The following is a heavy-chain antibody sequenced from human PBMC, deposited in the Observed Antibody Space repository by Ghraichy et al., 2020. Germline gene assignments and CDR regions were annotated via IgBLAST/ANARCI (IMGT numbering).Heavy chain of an antibody. V-gene: IGHV3-33*01. D-gene: IGHD2-15*01. J-gene: IGHJ1*01. CDR2: ISYDGSKK. CDR1: EFTFSTYG. CDR3: ARPNGYSQDTEYFEH. Sequence: GGSLRLSCAASEFTFSTYGMHWVRQAPGKGLEWVADISYDGSKKYYADSVKGRFTISRDNSKNTLYLEMSGLRDEDTAVYYCARPNGYSQDTEYFEHWGQGTLVTVSS.